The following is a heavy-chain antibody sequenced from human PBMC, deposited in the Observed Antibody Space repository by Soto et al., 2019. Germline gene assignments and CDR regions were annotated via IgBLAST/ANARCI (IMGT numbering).Heavy chain of an antibody. Sequence: QVQLVESGGGVVQPGRSLRLSCAASGFTFSSYAMHWVRQAPGKGLEWVAVISYDGSNKYYADSVKDRFTISRDNSKNTLYLQMNSLRAEDTAVYYCARPSGGGAFDIWGQGTMVTVSS. CDR1: GFTFSSYA. CDR3: ARPSGGGAFDI. D-gene: IGHD3-10*01. V-gene: IGHV3-30-3*01. CDR2: ISYDGSNK. J-gene: IGHJ3*02.